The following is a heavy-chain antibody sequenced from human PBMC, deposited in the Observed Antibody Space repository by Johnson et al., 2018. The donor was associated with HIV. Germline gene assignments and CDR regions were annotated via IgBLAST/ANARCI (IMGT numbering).Heavy chain of an antibody. CDR1: GFSVSSNY. CDR3: AREARIVVVEPSDAFDI. J-gene: IGHJ3*02. D-gene: IGHD3-22*01. CDR2: IYSGGTT. V-gene: IGHV3-66*01. Sequence: VQLVESGGGVVQPGGSLRLSCAASGFSVSSNYMTWVRQAPGKGLEWVSVIYSGGTTWYADSVKGRFTISRDNSRDTVHLQMNSLRVEDTAVYYCAREARIVVVEPSDAFDIWGQGTMVTVSS.